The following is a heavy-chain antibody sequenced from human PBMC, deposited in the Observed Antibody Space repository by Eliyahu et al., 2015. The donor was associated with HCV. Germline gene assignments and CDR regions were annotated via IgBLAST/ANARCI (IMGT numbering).Heavy chain of an antibody. J-gene: IGHJ3*02. CDR3: ARDNGWLGTFDI. V-gene: IGHV3-66*01. Sequence: EVQLVESGGGLVQPGGSLRLSCAASGFTVSTSYMTWVRQAPGKGLEWVSHIYSSGNTYYADSVKGRFTISRDNSKNTLYLQMNSLRAEDTAVYYCARDNGWLGTFDIWGQGTLVTVSS. D-gene: IGHD5-12*01. CDR1: GFTVSTSY. CDR2: IYSSGNT.